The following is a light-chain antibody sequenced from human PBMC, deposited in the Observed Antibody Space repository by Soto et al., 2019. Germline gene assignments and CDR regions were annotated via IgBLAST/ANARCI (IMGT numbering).Light chain of an antibody. Sequence: DIVMTQSPASLAVSLGEIATTNCRSSQSLLFSSNKKNYLAWYQQRPGQPPKLLIYWASSRESGVPDRFTGSGSGTDFTLSISSLQAEDVAVYYCQQFYSSPLTFGGGTKGDIK. J-gene: IGKJ4*01. CDR3: QQFYSSPLT. CDR2: WAS. CDR1: QSLLFSSNKKNY. V-gene: IGKV4-1*01.